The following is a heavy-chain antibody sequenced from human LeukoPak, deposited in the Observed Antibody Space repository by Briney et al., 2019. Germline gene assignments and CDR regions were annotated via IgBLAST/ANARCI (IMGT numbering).Heavy chain of an antibody. J-gene: IGHJ5*02. V-gene: IGHV4-39*01. CDR2: IYYSGST. CDR1: GGSISSSSYY. CDR3: ARAPHPNWFDP. Sequence: PSETLSLTCTVSGGSISSSSYYWGWIRQPPGKGLEWIGSIYYSGSTYYNPSLKSRVTISVDTSKNQFSLKLSSVTAADTAVYYCARAPHPNWFDPWGQGTLVTVSS.